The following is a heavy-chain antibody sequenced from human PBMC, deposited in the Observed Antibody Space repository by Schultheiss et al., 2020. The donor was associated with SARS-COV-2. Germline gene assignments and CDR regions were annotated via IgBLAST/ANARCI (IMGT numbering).Heavy chain of an antibody. Sequence: GGSLRLSCAASGFTFSSYEMNWVRQAPGKGLEWVAVISYDGSNKYYADSVKGRFTISRDNSKNTLYLQMNSLRAEDTAVYYCARTPISPNYGDYFFDYWGQGTLVTVSS. D-gene: IGHD4-17*01. V-gene: IGHV3-30-3*01. CDR2: ISYDGSNK. CDR3: ARTPISPNYGDYFFDY. CDR1: GFTFSSYE. J-gene: IGHJ4*02.